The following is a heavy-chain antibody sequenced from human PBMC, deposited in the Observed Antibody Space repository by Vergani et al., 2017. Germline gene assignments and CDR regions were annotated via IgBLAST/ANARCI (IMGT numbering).Heavy chain of an antibody. V-gene: IGHV1-46*03. D-gene: IGHD3-22*01. J-gene: IGHJ4*02. CDR2: INPSGGST. Sequence: QVQLVQSGAEVKKPGASVKVSCKASGYTFTSYYMHWVRQAPGQGLEWMGIINPSGGSTSYAQKFQGRVTITRDTSTSTVYMELSSLRSEDTAVYYCARVGITMIVVAPLDYWGQGTLVTVSS. CDR1: GYTFTSYY. CDR3: ARVGITMIVVAPLDY.